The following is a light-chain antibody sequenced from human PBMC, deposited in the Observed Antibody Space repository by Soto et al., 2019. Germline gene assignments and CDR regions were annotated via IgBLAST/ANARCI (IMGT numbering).Light chain of an antibody. CDR2: AVT. V-gene: IGLV2-14*01. CDR3: SSYTSGSTHV. J-gene: IGLJ1*01. Sequence: QSALTQPASVSGSPGQSITISCTGTSSDVGGYDYVSWYQQHPDKAPKLIVYAVTHRPSGVSNRFSGSKSGNTASLTISGLQAEDEADYYCSSYTSGSTHVFGTGTKLTVL. CDR1: SSDVGGYDY.